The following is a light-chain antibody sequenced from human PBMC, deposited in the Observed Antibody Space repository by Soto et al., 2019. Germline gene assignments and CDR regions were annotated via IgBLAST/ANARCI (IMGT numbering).Light chain of an antibody. Sequence: DIVMTQSPLSLPVTPGEPASISCRSSQSLLHSNGYNYLDWYLQKPGQSPQLLIYLGSSRASGVPDMFSGSGSGTDVTLKISRVEAEDVGVYYCMQALQTPWTFGQGTKVEIK. CDR3: MQALQTPWT. V-gene: IGKV2-28*01. CDR2: LGS. CDR1: QSLLHSNGYNY. J-gene: IGKJ1*01.